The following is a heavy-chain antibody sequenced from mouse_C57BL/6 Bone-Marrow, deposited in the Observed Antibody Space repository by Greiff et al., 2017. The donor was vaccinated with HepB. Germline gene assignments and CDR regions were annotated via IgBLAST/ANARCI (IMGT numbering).Heavy chain of an antibody. CDR2: IDPENGDT. CDR3: TVFYYGSMWFAY. CDR1: GFNIKDDY. V-gene: IGHV14-4*01. Sequence: EVMLVESGAELVRPGASVKLSCTASGFNIKDDYMHWVKQRPEQGLEWIGWIDPENGDTEYASKFQGKATITADTSSNPAYLQLSSLTSEDTAVYYCTVFYYGSMWFAYWGQGTLVTVSA. J-gene: IGHJ3*01. D-gene: IGHD1-1*01.